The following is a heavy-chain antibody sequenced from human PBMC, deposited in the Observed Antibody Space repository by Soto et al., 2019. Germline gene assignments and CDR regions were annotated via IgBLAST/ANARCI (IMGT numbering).Heavy chain of an antibody. Sequence: GGSLRLSCAASGFTFSSYWMHWVRQAPGKGLVWVSRINSDGSSTSYADSVKGRFTISRDNAKNTLYLQMNSLRAEDTAVYYCACYRTYCSGGSCYDVENWFDPWGQGTLVTVSS. V-gene: IGHV3-74*01. CDR1: GFTFSSYW. D-gene: IGHD2-15*01. CDR3: ACYRTYCSGGSCYDVENWFDP. J-gene: IGHJ5*02. CDR2: INSDGSST.